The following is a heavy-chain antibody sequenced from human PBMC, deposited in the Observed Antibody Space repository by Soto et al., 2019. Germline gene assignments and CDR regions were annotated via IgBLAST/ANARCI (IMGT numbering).Heavy chain of an antibody. CDR3: AREDDGGDRDYYGLDV. V-gene: IGHV4-30-4*01. J-gene: IGHJ6*02. D-gene: IGHD2-21*02. CDR1: GGSISTDHYH. Sequence: QVQLQESGPGLVRPSQTLSLTCTVSGGSISTDHYHWTWIRQAPGKGLEWIGYIHYSGSIQFNPSLQSHVSMSVETSKNLFSLRLSSATAADTAVYFCAREDDGGDRDYYGLDVWGQGTTVTVSS. CDR2: IHYSGSI.